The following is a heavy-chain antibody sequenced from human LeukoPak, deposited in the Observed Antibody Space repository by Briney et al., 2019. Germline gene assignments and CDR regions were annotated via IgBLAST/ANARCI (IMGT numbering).Heavy chain of an antibody. CDR3: ARARKAGTYYYYYMDV. V-gene: IGHV6-1*01. CDR1: GDSVSSNSAV. Sequence: SQTLSLTCAIAGDSVSSNSAVWNWIRQSPSRGLEWLGRTYYRSKWYNDYAVSVKSRITINPDTSKNQFSLQLNSVTPEDTAVYYCARARKAGTYYYYYMDVWGKGTTVTVSS. D-gene: IGHD6-19*01. J-gene: IGHJ6*03. CDR2: TYYRSKWYN.